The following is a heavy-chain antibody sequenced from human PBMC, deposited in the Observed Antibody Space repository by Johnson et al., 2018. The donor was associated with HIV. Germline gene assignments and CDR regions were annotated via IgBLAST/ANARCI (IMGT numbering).Heavy chain of an antibody. CDR1: GFTFSSYG. CDR2: IYSGGST. Sequence: QVQLVESGGGVVQPGRSLRLSCAASGFTFSSYGMHWVRQAPGKGLEWVAVIYSGGSTYYADSVKGRFTISRDNSKNTLYLQMNSLRAEDTAVYYCARGSITIFGGLDAFDIWGQGTMVTVSS. D-gene: IGHD3-3*01. CDR3: ARGSITIFGGLDAFDI. V-gene: IGHV3-NL1*01. J-gene: IGHJ3*02.